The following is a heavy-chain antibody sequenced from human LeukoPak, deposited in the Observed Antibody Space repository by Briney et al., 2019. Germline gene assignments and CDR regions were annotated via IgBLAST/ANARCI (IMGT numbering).Heavy chain of an antibody. CDR3: ARDWYGYSYAHY. CDR2: IYSGGST. D-gene: IGHD5-18*01. J-gene: IGHJ4*02. V-gene: IGHV3-53*01. Sequence: GGSLRLSCAASGFTVSSNYMSWVRQAPGKGLEWVSVIYSGGSTYYADSVKGRFTISRDNSKNTLYLQINSLRAEDTAVYYCARDWYGYSYAHYWGQGTLVTVSS. CDR1: GFTVSSNY.